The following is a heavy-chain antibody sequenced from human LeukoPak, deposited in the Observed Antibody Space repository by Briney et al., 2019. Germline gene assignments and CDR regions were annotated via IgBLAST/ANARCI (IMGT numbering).Heavy chain of an antibody. Sequence: GGSLRLSCAASGFTFSSYWMSWVRQAPGKGLEWVANIKQDGSEKYYVDSVKGRFTISRANAKNSLYLQMNSLRAEDTAVYYCARVGSSWSYYFDYWGQGTLVTVSS. V-gene: IGHV3-7*03. D-gene: IGHD6-13*01. CDR2: IKQDGSEK. CDR3: ARVGSSWSYYFDY. J-gene: IGHJ4*02. CDR1: GFTFSSYW.